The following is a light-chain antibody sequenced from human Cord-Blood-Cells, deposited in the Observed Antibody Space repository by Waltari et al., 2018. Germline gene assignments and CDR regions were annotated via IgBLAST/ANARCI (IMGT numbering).Light chain of an antibody. J-gene: IGLJ2*01. CDR2: EGS. Sequence: QSALTQPASVSGSPGQSITISCTGTSSDVGSYNLVSWYQQHQGKAPKLMIYEGSKRPSGVSNRFSGSKSGNTASPTISGLQAEDEADYYCCSYAGSSTYVVFGGGTKLTVL. CDR1: SSDVGSYNL. V-gene: IGLV2-23*01. CDR3: CSYAGSSTYVV.